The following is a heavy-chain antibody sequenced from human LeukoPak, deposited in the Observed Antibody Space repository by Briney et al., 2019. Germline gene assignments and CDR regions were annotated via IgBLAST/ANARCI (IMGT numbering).Heavy chain of an antibody. D-gene: IGHD4-23*01. CDR2: INSDGGST. V-gene: IGHV3-20*04. CDR1: EFTFGDSV. J-gene: IGHJ4*02. Sequence: PGGSLRLSCAASEFTFGDSVMSWVRQAPGKGLEWVACINSDGGSTGYADSVKGRFTISRDNAKNSLYLQMSSLRAEDTALYYCARDIYGGNWPNDYWGQGTLVTVSS. CDR3: ARDIYGGNWPNDY.